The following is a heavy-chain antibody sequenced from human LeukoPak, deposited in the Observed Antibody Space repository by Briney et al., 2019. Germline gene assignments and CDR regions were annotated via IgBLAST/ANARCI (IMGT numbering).Heavy chain of an antibody. V-gene: IGHV3-7*01. CDR3: ARDIAVAIDY. CDR2: INHNGNVN. Sequence: GGPLRLSCAASGFTFSSYWMNWARQAPGKGLEWVASINHNGNVNYYVDSVKGRFTISRDNAKNSLYLQMNSLRAEDTAGYYCARDIAVAIDYWGQGTLVTVSS. D-gene: IGHD6-19*01. CDR1: GFTFSSYW. J-gene: IGHJ4*02.